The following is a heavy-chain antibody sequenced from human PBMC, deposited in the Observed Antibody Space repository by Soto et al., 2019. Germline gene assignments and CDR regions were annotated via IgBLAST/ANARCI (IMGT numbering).Heavy chain of an antibody. CDR1: GYTFTGYY. J-gene: IGHJ6*02. CDR2: INPNSGGT. Sequence: GASVKVSCKASGYTFTGYYMHWVRQAPGQGLEWMGWINPNSGGTNYAQKFQGWVTMTRDTSISTAYMELSRLRSDDTAVYYCAVVTGIAVSNYYYYYGMDVWGQGTTVTVS. D-gene: IGHD6-19*01. CDR3: AVVTGIAVSNYYYYYGMDV. V-gene: IGHV1-2*04.